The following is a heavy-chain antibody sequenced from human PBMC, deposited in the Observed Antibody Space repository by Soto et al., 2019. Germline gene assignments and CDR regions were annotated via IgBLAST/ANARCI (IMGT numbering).Heavy chain of an antibody. CDR3: VRASYYATSSTHYPDY. V-gene: IGHV3-72*01. CDR2: TRNKANGYTT. Sequence: GGSLRLSCVASGFTLSDHYMHWVRQAPGKGLEWVGRTRNKANGYTTEYAASVKGRFTFSRDDSDNSLSLQMNSLKTEDTAVYFCVRASYYATSSTHYPDYWGQGTLVTVSS. J-gene: IGHJ4*02. CDR1: GFTLSDHY. D-gene: IGHD2-2*01.